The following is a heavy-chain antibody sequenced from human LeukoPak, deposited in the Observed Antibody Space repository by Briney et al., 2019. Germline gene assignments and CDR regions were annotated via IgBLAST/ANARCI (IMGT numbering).Heavy chain of an antibody. V-gene: IGHV3-9*01. D-gene: IGHD6-19*01. CDR3: ARIAVAGTAY. Sequence: TGGSLRLSCAASGFTFDDYAMHWVRQAPGKGLEWVSGISWNSGSIGYADSVKGRFTISRDNAKNSLYLQMNSLRAEDTALYYCARIAVAGTAYWGQGTLVTVSS. J-gene: IGHJ4*02. CDR1: GFTFDDYA. CDR2: ISWNSGSI.